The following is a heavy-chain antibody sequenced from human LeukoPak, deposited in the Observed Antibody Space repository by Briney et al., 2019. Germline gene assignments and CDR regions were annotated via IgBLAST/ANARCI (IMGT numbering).Heavy chain of an antibody. J-gene: IGHJ6*03. Sequence: SLRLSCAASGFTFSSYWMSWVRQAPGKGLEWVANIKQDGSEKYYVDSVKGRFTISRDNAKNSLYLQMNSLRAEDTAVYYCARVNYGDIYYYYYYMDVWGKGTTVTVSS. CDR1: GFTFSSYW. V-gene: IGHV3-7*04. D-gene: IGHD4-17*01. CDR2: IKQDGSEK. CDR3: ARVNYGDIYYYYYYMDV.